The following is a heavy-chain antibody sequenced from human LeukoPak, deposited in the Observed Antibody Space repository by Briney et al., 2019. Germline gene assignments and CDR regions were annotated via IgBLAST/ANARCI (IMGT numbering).Heavy chain of an antibody. CDR2: ISSSG. J-gene: IGHJ4*02. CDR1: GFTFSDYY. V-gene: IGHV3-11*01. D-gene: IGHD6-13*01. CDR3: ARVSAQLVLDYYFDY. Sequence: PGGSLRLSCAASGFTFSDYYMSWIRQAPGKGLEWVSYISSSGAASVKGRFTISRDNAKNSVYLQMNSLRVDDTAVYYCARVSAQLVLDYYFDYWGQGALVTVSS.